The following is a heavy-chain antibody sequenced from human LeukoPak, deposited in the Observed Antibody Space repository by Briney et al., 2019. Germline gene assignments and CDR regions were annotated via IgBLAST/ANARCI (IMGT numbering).Heavy chain of an antibody. Sequence: SETLSLTCAVSGGSISGGGYSWSWIRQPPGKGLEWIGYIYHSGSTYYNPSLKSRVTISVDRSKNQFSLKLSSVTAADTAVYYCASSYGDYDWYFDLWGRGTLVTVSS. J-gene: IGHJ2*01. V-gene: IGHV4-30-2*01. CDR2: IYHSGST. CDR3: ASSYGDYDWYFDL. D-gene: IGHD4-17*01. CDR1: GGSISGGGYS.